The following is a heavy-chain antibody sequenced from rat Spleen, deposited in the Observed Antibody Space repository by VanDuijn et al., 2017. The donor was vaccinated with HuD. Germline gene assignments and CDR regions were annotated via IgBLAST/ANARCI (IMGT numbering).Heavy chain of an antibody. CDR1: GFTFSDYY. V-gene: IGHV5-7*01. CDR2: ISYDGSGT. D-gene: IGHD1-4*01. Sequence: EVQLVESGGGLVQPVRSLKLSCAASGFTFSDYYMAWVRQGPKKGLEWVATISYDGSGTYYRDSVQGRFTISRDNAKSTLYLQMDSLRSEDTATYYCARRPGDFDCWGQGVMVTVSS. CDR3: ARRPGDFDC. J-gene: IGHJ2*01.